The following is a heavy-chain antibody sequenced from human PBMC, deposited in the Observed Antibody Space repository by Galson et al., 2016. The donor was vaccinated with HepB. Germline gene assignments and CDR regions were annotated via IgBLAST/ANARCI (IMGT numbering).Heavy chain of an antibody. J-gene: IGHJ4*02. D-gene: IGHD2-2*01. V-gene: IGHV1-69*04. CDR1: GDTFSNYA. CDR2: IIPFLGIA. CDR3: ARVDCSGNACYLNY. Sequence: SVKVSCKASGDTFSNYAITWVRQAPGQGLERMGRIIPFLGIAKYAQRFQDRVAITADKSTSTVFMEVNSLRSEDTAVYYCARVDCSGNACYLNYWGQGTLVIVSS.